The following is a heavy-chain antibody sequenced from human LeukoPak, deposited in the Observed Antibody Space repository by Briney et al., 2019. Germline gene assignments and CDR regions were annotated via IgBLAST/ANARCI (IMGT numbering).Heavy chain of an antibody. J-gene: IGHJ3*02. CDR1: GGSFSGYY. CDR3: ARDGYYGSGSYYLNDAFDI. CDR2: INHSGST. V-gene: IGHV4-34*01. Sequence: SETLSLTCAVYGGSFSGYYWSWIRQPPGKGLEWIGEINHSGSTNYNPSLKSRVTISVDTSKNQFSLKLSSVTAADTAVYYCARDGYYGSGSYYLNDAFDIWGQGTMVTVSS. D-gene: IGHD3-10*01.